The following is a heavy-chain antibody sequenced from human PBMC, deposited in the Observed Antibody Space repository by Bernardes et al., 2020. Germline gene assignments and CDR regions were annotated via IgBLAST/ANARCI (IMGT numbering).Heavy chain of an antibody. V-gene: IGHV4-4*02. D-gene: IGHD1-26*01. CDR3: ARDYSGSYLIA. CDR2: INHSGST. Sequence: SETLSLTCTVSGGSISSNNWWSWFRQPPGKGLEWIGEINHSGSTNYNPSLKSRVTISVDKSKNQFSLKVHSVTAADTAVYFCARDYSGSYLIAWGQGTLVTVSS. CDR1: GGSISSNNW. J-gene: IGHJ5*02.